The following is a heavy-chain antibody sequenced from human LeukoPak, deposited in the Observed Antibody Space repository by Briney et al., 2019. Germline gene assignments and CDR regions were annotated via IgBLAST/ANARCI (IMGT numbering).Heavy chain of an antibody. D-gene: IGHD3-10*01. CDR1: GFTFSSYA. CDR3: ARDGGSGSYYSHFGY. CDR2: ISYDGSNK. J-gene: IGHJ4*02. Sequence: GRSLRLSCAASGFTFSSYAMHWVRQAPGKGLEWVAVISYDGSNKYYADSVKGRFTISRDNSKNTLYLQMNSLRAEDTAVYYCARDGGSGSYYSHFGYWGQGTLVTVSS. V-gene: IGHV3-30-3*01.